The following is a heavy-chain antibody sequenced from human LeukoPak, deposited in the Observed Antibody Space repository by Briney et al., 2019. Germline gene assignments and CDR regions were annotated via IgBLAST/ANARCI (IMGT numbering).Heavy chain of an antibody. Sequence: ASVKVSCKASGYTLTRYGTNWMRQAPGQGLEGMGWISTQSGNTNYAQKVQGRLTMTTDRSTNTAYMELRRLRSDDTDVYYCARGAYGDKWGQGTMVTVSS. CDR2: ISTQSGNT. CDR3: ARGAYGDK. CDR1: GYTLTRYG. J-gene: IGHJ4*02. D-gene: IGHD5-12*01. V-gene: IGHV1-18*01.